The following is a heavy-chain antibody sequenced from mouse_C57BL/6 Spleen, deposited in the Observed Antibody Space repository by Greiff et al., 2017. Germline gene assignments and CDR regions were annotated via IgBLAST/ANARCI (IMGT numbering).Heavy chain of an antibody. CDR1: GYTFTSYT. CDR2: INPSSGYT. D-gene: IGHD2-2*01. Sequence: QVQLQQPGAELARPGASVKMSCKASGYTFTSYTMHWVKQRPGQGLEWIGYINPSSGYTKYNQKFKDKATLTADKSSSTAYMQLSSLTSEDSAVYYCASYGYDGGYAMDYWGQGTSVTVSS. J-gene: IGHJ4*01. V-gene: IGHV1-4*01. CDR3: ASYGYDGGYAMDY.